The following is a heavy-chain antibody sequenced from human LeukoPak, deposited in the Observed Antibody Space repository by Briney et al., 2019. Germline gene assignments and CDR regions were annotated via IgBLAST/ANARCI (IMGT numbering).Heavy chain of an antibody. Sequence: PSGTLSLTCAVSGGSITTTNWWSWVRQPPGKGLEWIGEVHLSGATNYNPSLESRVSMSTDKSKNHLSLEVTSVTAADTAIYYCTRESGAFSPFGFWGQGTLLTVSS. D-gene: IGHD1-26*01. CDR1: GGSITTTNW. J-gene: IGHJ4*02. V-gene: IGHV4-4*02. CDR3: TRESGAFSPFGF. CDR2: VHLSGAT.